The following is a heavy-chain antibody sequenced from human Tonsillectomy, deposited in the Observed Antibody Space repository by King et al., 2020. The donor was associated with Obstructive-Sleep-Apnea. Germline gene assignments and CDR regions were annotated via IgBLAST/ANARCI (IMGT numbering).Heavy chain of an antibody. D-gene: IGHD6-13*01. CDR3: ARTPIATAGSHG. CDR1: GGSISSNYY. CDR2: IYYSGST. Sequence: QLQESGPGLVKPSETLSLTCTVSGGSISSNYYWGWVRQPPGKGLEWIGSIYYSGSTYYNPSLKSRVTISVDTSENQFSPRLSSVTAADTAVYYCARTPIATAGSHGWGQGTLVTVSS. V-gene: IGHV4-39*07. J-gene: IGHJ4*02.